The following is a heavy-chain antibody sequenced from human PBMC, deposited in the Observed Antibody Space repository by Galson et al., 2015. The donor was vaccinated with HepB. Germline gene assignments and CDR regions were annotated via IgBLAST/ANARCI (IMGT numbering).Heavy chain of an antibody. D-gene: IGHD1-26*01. CDR2: ISYDGSNR. CDR1: GFTSSSYG. V-gene: IGHV3-30*18. Sequence: SLRLSCAASGFTSSSYGMHWVRQAPGKGLEWVAVISYDGSNRYYADSVKGRFTIPRDNSKNTLYLQMNSLRAEDTAVYYCAKDRPAMWELPDYWGQGTLVTVSS. J-gene: IGHJ4*02. CDR3: AKDRPAMWELPDY.